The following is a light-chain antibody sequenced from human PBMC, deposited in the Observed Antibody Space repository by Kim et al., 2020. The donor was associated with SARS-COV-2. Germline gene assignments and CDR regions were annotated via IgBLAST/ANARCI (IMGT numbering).Light chain of an antibody. Sequence: EIVLTQSPGTLSLSPGERATLSCRASQSVSSSYLAWYQQKPGQAPRLLIYDASSRATGIPDRFSGSGSGTDFTLTISRLEPEDFAVYYCQQYGSSLGTLGQGTKVDIK. V-gene: IGKV3-20*01. CDR1: QSVSSSY. CDR2: DAS. CDR3: QQYGSSLGT. J-gene: IGKJ1*01.